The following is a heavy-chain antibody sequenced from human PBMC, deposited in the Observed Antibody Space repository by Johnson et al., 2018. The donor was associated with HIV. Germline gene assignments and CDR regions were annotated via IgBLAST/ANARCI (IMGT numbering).Heavy chain of an antibody. D-gene: IGHD6-6*01. Sequence: VQLVESGGGLVQPGGSLRLSCAASGFTFSSYWMSLVRQAPGRGLEWVANIKQDGSEKYYVDSVKGRFTLSRDNAKNSLYLQMNNLGDKDTAVYYCARGWEGYSISTLYAFDIWGQGTMVTVSS. CDR3: ARGWEGYSISTLYAFDI. CDR2: IKQDGSEK. CDR1: GFTFSSYW. V-gene: IGHV3-7*02. J-gene: IGHJ3*02.